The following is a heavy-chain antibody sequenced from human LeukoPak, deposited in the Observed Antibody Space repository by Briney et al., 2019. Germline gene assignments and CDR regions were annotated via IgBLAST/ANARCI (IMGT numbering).Heavy chain of an antibody. D-gene: IGHD5-18*01. V-gene: IGHV3-30-3*01. CDR1: GFTFSTYT. CDR3: AKVQGRGYSYAYQSFDY. Sequence: GGSLRLSCTASGFTFSTYTMHWVRQAPGKGLEWVAVISYDGNSEYYADSVKGRFTISRDNSKNTLYLQMNSLRAEDTAVYYCAKVQGRGYSYAYQSFDYWGQGTLVTVSS. CDR2: ISYDGNSE. J-gene: IGHJ4*02.